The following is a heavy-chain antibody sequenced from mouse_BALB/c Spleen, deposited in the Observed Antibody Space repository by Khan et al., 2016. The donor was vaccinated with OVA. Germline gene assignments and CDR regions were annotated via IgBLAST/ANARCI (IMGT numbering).Heavy chain of an antibody. CDR1: GYSITSDYA. J-gene: IGHJ2*01. Sequence: VQLKQSGPGLVKPSQSLSLTCTVTGYSITSDYAWNWIRQFPGNKLEWLGYISYSGNTHYNPSLKSRISVTRDTSKNQFFLQLNSVTTEDTATYCCARLFGGDFDYWGQGTTLTVSS. CDR3: ARLFGGDFDY. V-gene: IGHV3-2*02. CDR2: ISYSGNT.